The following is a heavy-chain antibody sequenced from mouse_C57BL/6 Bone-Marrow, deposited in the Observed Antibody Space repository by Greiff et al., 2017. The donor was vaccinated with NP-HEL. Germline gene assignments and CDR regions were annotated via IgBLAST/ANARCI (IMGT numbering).Heavy chain of an antibody. V-gene: IGHV1-80*01. CDR2: IYPGDGDT. D-gene: IGHD3-2*02. CDR1: GYAFSRYW. J-gene: IGHJ3*01. Sequence: VHLVESGAELVKPGASVKISCKASGYAFSRYWMNWVKQRPGKGLEWIGQIYPGDGDTTYNGKFKGKATLTADKSSSTAYMQLSSLTSEDSAVYFCANSSGYGFADWGQGTLVTVSA. CDR3: ANSSGYGFAD.